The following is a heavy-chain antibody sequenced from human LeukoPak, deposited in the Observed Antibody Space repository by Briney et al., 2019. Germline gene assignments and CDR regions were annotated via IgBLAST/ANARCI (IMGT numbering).Heavy chain of an antibody. Sequence: ASVKVSCTASGYTFTSYDINWVRQATGQGLEWMGWMNPNTGNTGYVQKFQGRVTMTRSTSISTAYMELSSLRSEDTAMYYCARAIRHMVRGVNTQYYFDSWGQGTLVTVPS. V-gene: IGHV1-8*01. CDR3: ARAIRHMVRGVNTQYYFDS. D-gene: IGHD3-10*01. J-gene: IGHJ4*02. CDR1: GYTFTSYD. CDR2: MNPNTGNT.